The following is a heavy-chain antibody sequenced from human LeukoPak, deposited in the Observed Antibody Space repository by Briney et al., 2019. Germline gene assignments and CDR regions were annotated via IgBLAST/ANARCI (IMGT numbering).Heavy chain of an antibody. Sequence: SETLSLTCTVSGGSVSSGSYYWSWIRQPPGKGLEWIGYIYYSGSTNYNPSLKSRVTISVDTSKNQFSLKLTSVTAADTAVYYCARRSGYSPNWFDPWGQGTLVAVSS. CDR2: IYYSGST. CDR1: GGSVSSGSYY. V-gene: IGHV4-61*01. D-gene: IGHD3-3*01. CDR3: ARRSGYSPNWFDP. J-gene: IGHJ5*02.